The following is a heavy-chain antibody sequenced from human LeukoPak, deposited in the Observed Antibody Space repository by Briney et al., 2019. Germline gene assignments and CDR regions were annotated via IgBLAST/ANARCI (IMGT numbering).Heavy chain of an antibody. CDR1: GVPFSSYW. CDR2: ISSSSSSI. D-gene: IGHD1-14*01. Sequence: GGSLRLSCAASGVPFSSYWMSWVRQAPGKGLEWVSYISSSSSSIYYADAVKGRFTISRDNAKNSLYLQMNSLRAEDTAVYYCARVYRRYFDYWGQGTLVTVSS. J-gene: IGHJ4*02. CDR3: ARVYRRYFDY. V-gene: IGHV3-48*01.